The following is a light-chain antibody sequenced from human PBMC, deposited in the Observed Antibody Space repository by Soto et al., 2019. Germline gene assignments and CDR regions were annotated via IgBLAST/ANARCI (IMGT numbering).Light chain of an antibody. Sequence: VLTQPPSASGTPGQRVTISCSGSSSNIGSNTVNWYQQLPGTAPKLLIYSFSQRPSGVPDRFSGSKSGPSASLAISGLQSEDEADYCCAAWDDSLNGYVFGTGTKVTVL. CDR2: SFS. V-gene: IGLV1-44*01. J-gene: IGLJ1*01. CDR3: AAWDDSLNGYV. CDR1: SSNIGSNT.